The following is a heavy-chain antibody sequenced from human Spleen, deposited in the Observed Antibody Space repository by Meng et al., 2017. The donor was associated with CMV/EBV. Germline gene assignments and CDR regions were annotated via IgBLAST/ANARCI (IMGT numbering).Heavy chain of an antibody. CDR3: ARTRSGYYYGDY. Sequence: SVKVSCKASGGTFSSYAISWVRQAPGQGLEWMGGIIPIFGTANYAQKFQGRVTITTDESTSTAYMELSSLRSEDTAVYYCARTRSGYYYGDYWGQGTLVTVSS. CDR1: GGTFSSYA. J-gene: IGHJ4*02. V-gene: IGHV1-69*05. D-gene: IGHD3-22*01. CDR2: IIPIFGTA.